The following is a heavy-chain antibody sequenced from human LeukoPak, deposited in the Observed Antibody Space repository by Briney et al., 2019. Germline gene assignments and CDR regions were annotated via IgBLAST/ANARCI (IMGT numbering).Heavy chain of an antibody. J-gene: IGHJ6*02. V-gene: IGHV1-18*01. Sequence: ASVKVSCKASGYTFTSYGISWVRQAPGQGLEWMGWISAYNGNTNYAQKLQGRVTMTTDTSTSTAYMELRSLRSDDTAVYYCARSDSSGYSPYGMDVWGQGTTVTVSS. CDR2: ISAYNGNT. D-gene: IGHD3-22*01. CDR1: GYTFTSYG. CDR3: ARSDSSGYSPYGMDV.